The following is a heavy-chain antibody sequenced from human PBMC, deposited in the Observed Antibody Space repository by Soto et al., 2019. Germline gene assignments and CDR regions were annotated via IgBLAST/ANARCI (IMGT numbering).Heavy chain of an antibody. CDR3: ARWYGGSLDY. CDR2: IFYTGST. J-gene: IGHJ4*02. CDR1: GGSISSSS. V-gene: IGHV4-59*01. D-gene: IGHD4-17*01. Sequence: PSETLSLTCTVSGGSISSSSWNWIRQAPGKRLEWIGCIFYTGSTNFNPSLESRVTISVDTSKNQFSLKLSSVTAADTAVYYCARWYGGSLDYWGQGTLVTVSS.